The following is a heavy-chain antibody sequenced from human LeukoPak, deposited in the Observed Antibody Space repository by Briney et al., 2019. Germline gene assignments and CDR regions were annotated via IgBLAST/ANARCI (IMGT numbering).Heavy chain of an antibody. CDR3: ARDRGGGSADYYFDY. D-gene: IGHD4/OR15-4a*01. V-gene: IGHV3-30*19. Sequence: SCKASGYTFTSYGISWVRQAPGTGLEWVAVLSYDGRDKHYADSAKGRFTISRDNAKNTLYLQMNSLRAEDMAVYYCARDRGGGSADYYFDYWGQGTLVTVSS. CDR1: GYTFTSYG. J-gene: IGHJ4*02. CDR2: LSYDGRDK.